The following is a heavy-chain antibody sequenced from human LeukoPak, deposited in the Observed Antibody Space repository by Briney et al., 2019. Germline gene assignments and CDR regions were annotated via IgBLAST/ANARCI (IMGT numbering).Heavy chain of an antibody. D-gene: IGHD3-22*01. V-gene: IGHV1-2*02. CDR1: GYTFTGYY. CDR3: ASITTIVEQGAFDI. J-gene: IGHJ3*02. Sequence: ASVKVSCKASGYTFTGYYMHWVRQAPGQGLEWMGWINPNSGGTNYAQKFQGRVTMTRDTSISTAYMELSRLRSDDMAVYYCASITTIVEQGAFDIWGQGTMVTVSS. CDR2: INPNSGGT.